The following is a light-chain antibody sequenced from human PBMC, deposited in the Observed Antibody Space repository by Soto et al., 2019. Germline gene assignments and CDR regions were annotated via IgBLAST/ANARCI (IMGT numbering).Light chain of an antibody. Sequence: EIVLTQSPGTLSLSPGERATLSCRATESVVSSYLAWYQLKPGQAPRLLIYDASSRATGIPDRFSGGGSGTDFTLTISRLEPEDFAVYYCQQFSSYPLTFGGGTKVDIK. CDR3: QQFSSYPLT. V-gene: IGKV3-20*01. CDR2: DAS. CDR1: ESVVSSY. J-gene: IGKJ4*01.